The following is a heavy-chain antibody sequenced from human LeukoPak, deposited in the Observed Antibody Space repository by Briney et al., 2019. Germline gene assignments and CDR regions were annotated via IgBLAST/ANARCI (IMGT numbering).Heavy chain of an antibody. J-gene: IGHJ4*02. CDR2: IYWGDDK. Sequence: ESGPTLVNPTQTLTLTCTFSGFSLSTSGMCVSWIRQPPGKSLEWLAHIYWGDDKYYSTSLKTRLTISKDTSKNQVVLTMTNMDPVDTATYYCARQNYDILTGYYDDYWGQGTLVTVSS. CDR3: ARQNYDILTGYYDDY. D-gene: IGHD3-9*01. CDR1: GFSLSTSGMC. V-gene: IGHV2-70*01.